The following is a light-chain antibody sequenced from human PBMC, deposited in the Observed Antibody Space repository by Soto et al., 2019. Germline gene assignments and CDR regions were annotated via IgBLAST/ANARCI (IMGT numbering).Light chain of an antibody. CDR2: SAT. CDR3: QQFGTSPWT. CDR1: QSVSSNY. Sequence: EIVLTQSPGTLSLSPGEGATLSCRASQSVSSNYLAWYQQKPGQAPRLLFYSATNRDTGIPDRFSASGSGTVFTLTFSRLEPEDFAVYYCQQFGTSPWTFGQGTKVDIK. J-gene: IGKJ1*01. V-gene: IGKV3-20*01.